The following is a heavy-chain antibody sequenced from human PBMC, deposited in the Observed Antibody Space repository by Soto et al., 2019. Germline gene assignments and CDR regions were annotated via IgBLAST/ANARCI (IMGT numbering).Heavy chain of an antibody. CDR1: GFTFSSYA. J-gene: IGHJ4*02. CDR3: AKNVNRYYDSSGYSDY. D-gene: IGHD3-22*01. Sequence: GGSLRLSCAASGFTFSSYAMSWVRQAPGKGLEWVSAISGMGGSTYYADSVKGRFTISRDNSKNTLYLQMNSLRAEDTAIYFCAKNVNRYYDSSGYSDYWGQGALVTFSS. CDR2: ISGMGGST. V-gene: IGHV3-23*01.